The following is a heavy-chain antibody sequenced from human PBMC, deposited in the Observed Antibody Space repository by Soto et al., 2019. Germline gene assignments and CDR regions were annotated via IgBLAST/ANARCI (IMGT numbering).Heavy chain of an antibody. Sequence: WGSLRLSCAASEFTLSSYNMNWVRQAPGKGLEWVSSISTGSGYIYYADSVKGRFTISRDNAKNSLYLQMNSLRADDTAVYYCARGGGSSGYWFFDLWGRGTLVTVSS. J-gene: IGHJ2*01. V-gene: IGHV3-21*01. D-gene: IGHD3-22*01. CDR2: ISTGSGYI. CDR3: ARGGGSSGYWFFDL. CDR1: EFTLSSYN.